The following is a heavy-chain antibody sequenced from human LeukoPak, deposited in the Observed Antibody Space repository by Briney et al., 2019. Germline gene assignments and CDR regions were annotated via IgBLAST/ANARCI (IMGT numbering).Heavy chain of an antibody. CDR3: ARLDSSSQKFDY. V-gene: IGHV4-59*01. D-gene: IGHD6-13*01. J-gene: IGHJ4*02. Sequence: SETLSLTCTVSGGSISSYYWSWIRQPPGKGLEWIGYIYYSGSTNYNPSLKSRVTISVDTSKDQFSLKLSSVTAADTAVYYCARLDSSSQKFDYWGQGTLVTVSS. CDR1: GGSISSYY. CDR2: IYYSGST.